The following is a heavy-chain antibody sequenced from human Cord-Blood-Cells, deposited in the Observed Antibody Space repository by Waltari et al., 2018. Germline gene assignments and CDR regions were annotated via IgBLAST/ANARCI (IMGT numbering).Heavy chain of an antibody. CDR2: INHSGST. D-gene: IGHD2-15*01. J-gene: IGHJ5*02. V-gene: IGHV4-34*01. CDR1: GGSFSGYY. CDR3: ARGPYCSGGSCYGWFDP. Sequence: QVQLQQWGAGLLKPSETLSLTCAVYGGSFSGYYWSWIRQPPGKGLEWIGEINHSGSTNYDPSLKSRVTISVDTSKTQFSLKLSSVTAADTAVYYCARGPYCSGGSCYGWFDPWGQGTLVTVSS.